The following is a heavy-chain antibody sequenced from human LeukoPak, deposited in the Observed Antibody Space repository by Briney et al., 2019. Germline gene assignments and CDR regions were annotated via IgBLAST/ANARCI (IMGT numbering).Heavy chain of an antibody. CDR3: VRVWKYCFDH. J-gene: IGHJ4*02. V-gene: IGHV3-21*04. CDR2: ISSSSSYI. CDR1: GFPFSSYS. Sequence: PGGPLRLSCAASGFPFSSYSMNWVRQAPGKGVEWVSSISSSSSYIYYADSVKGRFTISRDNAQNSLYLQMNSLRAEDTAVYYSVRVWKYCFDHWGQGTLVTVSS. D-gene: IGHD3-3*01.